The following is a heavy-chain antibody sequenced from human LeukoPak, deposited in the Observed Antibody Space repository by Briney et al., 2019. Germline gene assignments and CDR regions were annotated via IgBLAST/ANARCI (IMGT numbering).Heavy chain of an antibody. CDR3: ARGGIAPAGTRWFDP. V-gene: IGHV1-2*02. D-gene: IGHD6-13*01. CDR2: INPNSGGT. CDR1: GYTFTGYY. J-gene: IGHJ5*02. Sequence: ASVKVSCKASGYTFTGYYMNWVRQAPGQGLEWMGWINPNSGGTNYAQKLQGRVTMTRDTSISTAYMELSRLRSDDTAVYYCARGGIAPAGTRWFDPWGQGTLVTVSS.